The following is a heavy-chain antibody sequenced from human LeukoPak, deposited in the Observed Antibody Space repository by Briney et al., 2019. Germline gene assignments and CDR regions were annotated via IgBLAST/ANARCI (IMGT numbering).Heavy chain of an antibody. CDR2: IYYSGST. CDR3: ARGRPYSGGYHLDY. V-gene: IGHV4-39*02. J-gene: IGHJ4*02. D-gene: IGHD1-26*01. Sequence: SETLSLTCTVSGDSTSSDRYYGGWVRQPPGKGLEWIGNIYYSGSTYYNPSLKSRVTMSVDTSKNQFFLKLNSVTAADTAVYYCARGRPYSGGYHLDYWGQGTLVTVS. CDR1: GDSTSSDRYY.